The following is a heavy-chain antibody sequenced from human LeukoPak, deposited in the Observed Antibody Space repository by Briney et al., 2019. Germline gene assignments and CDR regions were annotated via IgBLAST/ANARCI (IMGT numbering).Heavy chain of an antibody. CDR1: GFTFGSYG. CDR2: IYSGGST. V-gene: IGHV3-66*04. Sequence: PGGSLRLSCAASGFTFGSYGMSWVRQAPGKGLEWVSVIYSGGSTYYADSVKGRFTISRDNSKNTLYLQMNSLRAEDTAVYYCARRAGAYSHPYDYWGQGTLVTVSS. J-gene: IGHJ4*02. CDR3: ARRAGAYSHPYDY. D-gene: IGHD4/OR15-4a*01.